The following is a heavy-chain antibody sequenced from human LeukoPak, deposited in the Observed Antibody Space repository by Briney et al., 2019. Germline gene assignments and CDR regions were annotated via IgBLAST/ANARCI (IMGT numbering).Heavy chain of an antibody. J-gene: IGHJ5*02. Sequence: PSETLSLTCTVSGGSISSDHWSWIRQPPGKGLEWVGYIYYSGSTNYNPSLKNRVTISLDTPKKQFSLKLSSVTAADTAMYYCARHRRLDPWGQGILVTVSS. CDR3: ARHRRLDP. CDR1: GGSISSDH. V-gene: IGHV4-59*08. CDR2: IYYSGST.